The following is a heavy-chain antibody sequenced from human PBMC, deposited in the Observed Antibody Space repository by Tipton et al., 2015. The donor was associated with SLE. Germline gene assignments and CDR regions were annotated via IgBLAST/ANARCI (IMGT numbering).Heavy chain of an antibody. CDR3: ARPDYCAGGTCYLD. CDR2: IYYTGTT. J-gene: IGHJ4*02. CDR1: GGSISSSTYY. Sequence: TLSLTCTVSGGSISSSTYYWGWIRQPPGKGLEWFGSIYYTGTTYYTPSLKSRVTISVDTSKNQFALRLRSVTAADTAVYYCARPDYCAGGTCYLDWGQGILVTVSS. V-gene: IGHV4-39*06. D-gene: IGHD2-8*02.